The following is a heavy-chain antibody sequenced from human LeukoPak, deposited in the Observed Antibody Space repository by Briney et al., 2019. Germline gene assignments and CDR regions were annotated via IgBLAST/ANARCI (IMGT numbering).Heavy chain of an antibody. D-gene: IGHD1-26*01. CDR3: TLSGRHLDL. CDR1: GFTFPYAW. V-gene: IGHV3-15*01. Sequence: GGSLRLSCVASGFTFPYAWMSWVRQAPGKGLEWVGRIKSETDGGTTAYGSPVKGRFTIPRDDSKKTLFLQINTLKTEDTAIYYCTLSGRHLDLWGQGTLVTVPS. CDR2: IKSETDGGTT. J-gene: IGHJ4*02.